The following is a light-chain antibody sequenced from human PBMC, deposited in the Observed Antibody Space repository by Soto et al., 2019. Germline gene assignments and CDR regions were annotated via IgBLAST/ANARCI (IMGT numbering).Light chain of an antibody. CDR2: HAS. J-gene: IGKJ1*01. Sequence: DIQMTQSPSTLSASIGDRVTITCRASQTINNWLAWYQQKPGKAPNLLIYHASNLETGVPSRFSGSAFGTEFTLTISSLQHDDFATYYCQHYNSYPWTFGQGTKV. CDR1: QTINNW. V-gene: IGKV1-5*01. CDR3: QHYNSYPWT.